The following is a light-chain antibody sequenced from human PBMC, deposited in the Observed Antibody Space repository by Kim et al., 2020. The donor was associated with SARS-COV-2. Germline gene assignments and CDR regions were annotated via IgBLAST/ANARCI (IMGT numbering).Light chain of an antibody. CDR1: SRDRGDYDY. CDR2: AVS. Sequence: GRSITVSCTGTSRDRGDYDYVYWYQQYPGKAPQVIVYAVSRRPSGVSNRFSGSKSGSTASLTISGRRAEDEADYYCGSYTSTNTRIFGTGTKVTVL. CDR3: GSYTSTNTRI. J-gene: IGLJ1*01. V-gene: IGLV2-14*03.